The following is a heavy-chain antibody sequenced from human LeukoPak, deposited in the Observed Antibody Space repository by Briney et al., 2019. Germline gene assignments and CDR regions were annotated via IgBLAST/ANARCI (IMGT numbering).Heavy chain of an antibody. V-gene: IGHV4-59*01. D-gene: IGHD3-22*01. CDR2: ISYSGST. CDR3: AREPGFDSSGYLNWFDP. CDR1: GGSISSYC. Sequence: PSETLSLTCTVSGGSISSYCWSWIRQPPGKGLEWIACISYSGSTKCNPSLKSRVTISVDTSKNQLSLKLSSVTAADTAVYYCAREPGFDSSGYLNWFDPWGQGTLVTVSS. J-gene: IGHJ5*02.